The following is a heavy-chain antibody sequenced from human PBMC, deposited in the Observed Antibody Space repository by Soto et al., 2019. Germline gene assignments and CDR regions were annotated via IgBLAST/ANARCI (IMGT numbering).Heavy chain of an antibody. V-gene: IGHV3-33*01. D-gene: IGHD4-17*01. Sequence: GGSLRLSCAASGFTFSSYGMHWVRQAPGKGLEWVAVIWYDGSNKYYADSVKGRFTISRDNSKNTLYLQMNSLRAEDTAVYYCARDIQVETLAAHPATVVTPNLIDYWGQGTLVTVSS. CDR2: IWYDGSNK. CDR3: ARDIQVETLAAHPATVVTPNLIDY. J-gene: IGHJ4*02. CDR1: GFTFSSYG.